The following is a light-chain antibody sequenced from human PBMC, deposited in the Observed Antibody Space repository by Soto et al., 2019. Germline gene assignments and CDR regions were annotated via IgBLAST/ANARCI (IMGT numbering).Light chain of an antibody. CDR1: QDVSSN. Sequence: EMVVTQSPATLSVSPGERATLSCRASQDVSSNLAWYQQKPGQAPSLLIYGASTRATGTPARFSGSGSGTEFTLTISSLPSEDYAVYFCQQYIRWPLTFGGGTKVEIK. CDR2: GAS. V-gene: IGKV3-15*01. CDR3: QQYIRWPLT. J-gene: IGKJ4*01.